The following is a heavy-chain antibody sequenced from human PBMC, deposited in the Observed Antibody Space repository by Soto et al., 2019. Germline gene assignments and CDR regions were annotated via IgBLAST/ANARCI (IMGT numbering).Heavy chain of an antibody. J-gene: IGHJ6*02. CDR2: IYWDDDK. CDR3: ALFPGRYSNYYYYGMDV. Sequence: SGPTLVNPTQTLTLTCTFSGFSLSTSGVGVGWIRQPPGKALEWLALIYWDDDKRYSPSLKSRLTITKDTSKNQVVLTMTNMDPVDTATYYCALFPGRYSNYYYYGMDVWGQGTTVTVSS. CDR1: GFSLSTSGVG. D-gene: IGHD4-4*01. V-gene: IGHV2-5*02.